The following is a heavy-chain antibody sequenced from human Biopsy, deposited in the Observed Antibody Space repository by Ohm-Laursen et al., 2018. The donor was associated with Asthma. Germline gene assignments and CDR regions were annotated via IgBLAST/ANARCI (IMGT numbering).Heavy chain of an antibody. D-gene: IGHD1-7*01. Sequence: SSVKVSCKASGGTFSSYAISWVRQAPGQGLKWMGGIIPIFGTANYAQKFQGRVTITADESTSTAYMELSSLRSEDTAAYYCARDPHNSYLASLRTKFNYYYYGMDVWGQGTTVTVSS. CDR2: IIPIFGTA. CDR3: ARDPHNSYLASLRTKFNYYYYGMDV. V-gene: IGHV1-69*01. CDR1: GGTFSSYA. J-gene: IGHJ6*02.